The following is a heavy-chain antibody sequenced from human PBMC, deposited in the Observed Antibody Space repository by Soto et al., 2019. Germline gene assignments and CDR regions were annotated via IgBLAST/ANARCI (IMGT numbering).Heavy chain of an antibody. CDR3: ARDLHDYGDHEPLNGMDV. CDR1: GFTFSDYS. CDR2: IDSRGRTL. V-gene: IGHV3-11*04. D-gene: IGHD4-17*01. J-gene: IGHJ6*02. Sequence: GGSLRLSCAASGFTFSDYSMSWIRQAPWKGLEWLAFIDSRGRTLSYADSVKGRFTISRDNSKNTLYLQMNSLRAEDTAVYYCARDLHDYGDHEPLNGMDVWGQGTTVTVSS.